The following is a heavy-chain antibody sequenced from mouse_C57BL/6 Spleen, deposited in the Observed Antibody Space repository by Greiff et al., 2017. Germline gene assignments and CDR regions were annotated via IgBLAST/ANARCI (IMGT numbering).Heavy chain of an antibody. V-gene: IGHV1-59*01. CDR1: GYTFTSYW. D-gene: IGHD2-4*01. CDR3: ARAGDYDVAWFAC. CDR2: IDPSDSYT. J-gene: IGHJ3*01. Sequence: QVQLQQPGAELVRPGTSVKLSCKASGYTFTSYWMHWVKQRPGQGLEWIGVIDPSDSYTNYNQKFKGKATLTVDTSSSTAYMQLSSLTSEDSAVYYCARAGDYDVAWFACWGQGTLVTVSA.